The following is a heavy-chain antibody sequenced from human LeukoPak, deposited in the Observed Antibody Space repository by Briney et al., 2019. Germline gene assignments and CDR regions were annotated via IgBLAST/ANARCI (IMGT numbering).Heavy chain of an antibody. J-gene: IGHJ4*02. D-gene: IGHD3-16*01. CDR3: TTGIRGGEAY. V-gene: IGHV3-15*01. Sequence: GGSLRLSCVMSGFTAASGFTFTNAWMSWHRQAPGKGLEWVGRIKDKVSGGTADYATPVKGRFSISRDDSKNTLYLQMNSLQTEDTAVYYCTTGIRGGEAYWGQGTLVTVSS. CDR2: IKDKVSGGTA. CDR1: GFTFTNAW.